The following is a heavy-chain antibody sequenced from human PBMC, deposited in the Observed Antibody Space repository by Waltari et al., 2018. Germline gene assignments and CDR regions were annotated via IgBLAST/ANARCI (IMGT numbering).Heavy chain of an antibody. CDR3: ARGADYYDSSGPFDY. CDR1: GGTFSSYA. J-gene: IGHJ4*02. D-gene: IGHD3-22*01. Sequence: QVQLVQSGAEVKKPGSSVKVSCKASGGTFSSYAISWVRQAPGQGLEWMGGIIPICGTANYAQKFQGRGTMTADEATSTAYMERSSLRSEDTAVYYCARGADYYDSSGPFDYWGQGTLVTVSS. V-gene: IGHV1-69*13. CDR2: IIPICGTA.